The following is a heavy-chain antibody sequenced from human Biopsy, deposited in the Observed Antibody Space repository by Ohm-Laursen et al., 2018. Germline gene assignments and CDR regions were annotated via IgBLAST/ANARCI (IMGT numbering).Heavy chain of an antibody. Sequence: EASVKVSCKASSYTFTDYNIHWMRQAPGQGLEWLGYINCKTGATNYAQKFQGTVTMTRDKSISTAYLALGSLRSADTAIYYCARDPLNGHKHFDYWGQGSLVTVSS. CDR1: SYTFTDYN. D-gene: IGHD2-8*01. CDR3: ARDPLNGHKHFDY. V-gene: IGHV1-2*02. CDR2: INCKTGAT. J-gene: IGHJ4*02.